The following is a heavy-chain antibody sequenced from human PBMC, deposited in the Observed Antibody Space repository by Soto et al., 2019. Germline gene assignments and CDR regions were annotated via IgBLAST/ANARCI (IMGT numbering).Heavy chain of an antibody. Sequence: QVQLVESGGGAVQPGRSLRLSCAASGFTFSNNGIHWVRQAPGKGMEWVAVISSDGINKYYADSVKGRSTFSRDNSKKTLVLQMTSLRVDDTAVYYCAMDLYGGSSRFDFWGQGTLVTVSS. CDR1: GFTFSNNG. CDR2: ISSDGINK. V-gene: IGHV3-30*03. CDR3: AMDLYGGSSRFDF. J-gene: IGHJ4*02. D-gene: IGHD2-15*01.